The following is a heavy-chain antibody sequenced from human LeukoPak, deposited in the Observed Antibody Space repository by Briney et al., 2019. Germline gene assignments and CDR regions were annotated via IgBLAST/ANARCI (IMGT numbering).Heavy chain of an antibody. Sequence: GGSLRLSCAASGFTFSSYGMNWVRQAPGKGLEWVSGISGDAGGTYYADSVKGRFNIYRDNSKNTLYLQMNSLGADGTAVYYCVQDWAWGAFAYWGQGTLVTVSS. CDR2: ISGDAGGT. V-gene: IGHV3-23*01. J-gene: IGHJ4*02. CDR3: VQDWAWGAFAY. D-gene: IGHD7-27*01. CDR1: GFTFSSYG.